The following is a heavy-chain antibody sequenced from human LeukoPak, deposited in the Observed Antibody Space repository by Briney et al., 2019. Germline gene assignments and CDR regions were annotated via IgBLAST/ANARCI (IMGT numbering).Heavy chain of an antibody. CDR1: GYTFTGYY. V-gene: IGHV1-2*02. J-gene: IGHJ3*02. CDR2: INPNSGGT. CDR3: ATTLHIVVVTWHAFDI. D-gene: IGHD2-21*02. Sequence: ASVKVSCKASGYTFTGYYIHWVRQAPGQGLEWMGWINPNSGGTNYAPKFLGRVTMTRDTSISTAYMELSRLTFDDTTIYYCATTLHIVVVTWHAFDIWGQGTMVTVSS.